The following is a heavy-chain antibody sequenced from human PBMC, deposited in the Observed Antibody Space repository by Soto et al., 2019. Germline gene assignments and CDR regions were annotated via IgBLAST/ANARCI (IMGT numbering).Heavy chain of an antibody. J-gene: IGHJ3*02. V-gene: IGHV3-21*01. Sequence: GGSLRLSCAASGFTFSSYSMNWVRQAPGKGLEWVSSISSSSYIYYADSVKGRFTISRDNAKNSLYLQMNSLRAEDTAVYYCARDWLGYCSSTSCYNVHAFDIWGQGTMVTVSS. CDR2: ISSSSYI. CDR1: GFTFSSYS. D-gene: IGHD2-2*02. CDR3: ARDWLGYCSSTSCYNVHAFDI.